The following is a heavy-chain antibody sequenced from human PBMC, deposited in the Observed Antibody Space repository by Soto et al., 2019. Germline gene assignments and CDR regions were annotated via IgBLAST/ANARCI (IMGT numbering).Heavy chain of an antibody. CDR1: GGSVSSGSYY. CDR3: ARDEQLSDYYYYGMDV. D-gene: IGHD6-6*01. J-gene: IGHJ6*02. CDR2: IYYSGST. V-gene: IGHV4-61*01. Sequence: SETLSLTCTVSGGSVSSGSYYWSWIRQPPGKGLEWIGYIYYSGSTNYSPSLKSRVTISVDTSKNQFSLKLSSVTAADTAVYYCARDEQLSDYYYYGMDVWGQGTTVTVSS.